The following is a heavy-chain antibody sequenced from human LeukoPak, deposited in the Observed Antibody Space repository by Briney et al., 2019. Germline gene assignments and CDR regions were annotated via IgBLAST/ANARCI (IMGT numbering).Heavy chain of an antibody. V-gene: IGHV3-33*01. D-gene: IGHD5-24*01. CDR3: ARAVEMATITGYFDY. CDR2: IWYDGSNK. CDR1: GFTFSSYG. Sequence: GGSLRLSCAASGFTFSSYGMHWVRQAPGKGLEWVAVIWYDGSNKYYADSVKGRFTISRDNSKNTLYLQMNSLRAEDTAVYYCARAVEMATITGYFDYWGQGTLVTVSS. J-gene: IGHJ4*02.